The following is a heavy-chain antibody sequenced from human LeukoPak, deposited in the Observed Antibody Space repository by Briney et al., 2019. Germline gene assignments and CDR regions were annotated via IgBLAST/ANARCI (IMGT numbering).Heavy chain of an antibody. CDR3: ARQGGFYRPLDY. D-gene: IGHD3-3*01. CDR1: GSSVTSTNW. CDR2: VHLDGRT. J-gene: IGHJ4*02. Sequence: SETLSLTCDVSGSSVTSTNWWSCVRQPPGKGLEWIGEVHLDGRTNYNPSLKSRLIMSVDLPENHLSLKLTSVTAADTAVYYCARQGGFYRPLDYSGQGTLVTVSS. V-gene: IGHV4-4*02.